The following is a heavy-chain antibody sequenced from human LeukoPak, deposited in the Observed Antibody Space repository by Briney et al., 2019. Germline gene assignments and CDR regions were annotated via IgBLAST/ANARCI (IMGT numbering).Heavy chain of an antibody. J-gene: IGHJ4*02. CDR2: IYPGDSDT. D-gene: IGHD4-11*01. CDR1: GYSFTSYW. CDR3: ARHDDYSNFNEYYFDY. V-gene: IGHV5-51*01. Sequence: GESLKISCKGSGYSFTSYWIGWVRQMPGKGLEWMGIIYPGDSDTRYSPSFQGQVTISADKSISTAYLQWSSLKASDTAMYYCARHDDYSNFNEYYFDYWGQATLVTVSS.